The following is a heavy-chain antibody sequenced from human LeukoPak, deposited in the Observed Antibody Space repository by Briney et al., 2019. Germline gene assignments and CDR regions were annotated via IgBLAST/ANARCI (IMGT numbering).Heavy chain of an antibody. CDR2: IIPIFGTA. CDR3: ARDSAPSYQLLFQEGVLNYYYYMDV. J-gene: IGHJ6*03. V-gene: IGHV1-69*06. Sequence: GASVKVSCKVSGYTLTELSMHWVRQAPGQGLEWMGGIIPIFGTANYAQKFQGRVTITADKSTSTAYMELSSLRSEDTAVYYCARDSAPSYQLLFQEGVLNYYYYMDVWGKGTTVTVSS. CDR1: GYTLTELS. D-gene: IGHD2-2*01.